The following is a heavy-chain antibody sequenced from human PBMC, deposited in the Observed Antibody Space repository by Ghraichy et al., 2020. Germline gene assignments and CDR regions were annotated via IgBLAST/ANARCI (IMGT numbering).Heavy chain of an antibody. Sequence: GSLRLSCAASGFTFSNAWMSWVRQPPGKGLEWVGRVKSKTDGGTTDYAAPVKGRFTISRDDSKNTLYLQMNSLKTEDTAVYYCTTEYSSSYFDYWGQGTLVTVSS. CDR2: VKSKTDGGTT. V-gene: IGHV3-15*01. CDR1: GFTFSNAW. CDR3: TTEYSSSYFDY. J-gene: IGHJ4*02. D-gene: IGHD6-6*01.